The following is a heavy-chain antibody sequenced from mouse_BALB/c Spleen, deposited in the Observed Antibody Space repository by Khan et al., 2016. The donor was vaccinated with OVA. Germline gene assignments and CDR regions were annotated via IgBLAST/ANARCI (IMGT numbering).Heavy chain of an antibody. Sequence: EVQLQESGGGLVKPGGPLKLSCTTSGFTFSTYAMSWVRQTPEKRLEWVATISSGGDYTYYPDSVKGRFTISRDNAKSTLYLQMSSLRSEDTAMYYCARHNYGPFAYWGQGTLVTVSA. D-gene: IGHD1-1*01. CDR3: ARHNYGPFAY. V-gene: IGHV5-9-3*01. J-gene: IGHJ3*01. CDR2: ISSGGDYT. CDR1: GFTFSTYA.